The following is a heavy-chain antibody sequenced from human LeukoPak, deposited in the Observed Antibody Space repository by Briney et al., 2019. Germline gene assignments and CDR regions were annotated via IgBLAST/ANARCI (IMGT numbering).Heavy chain of an antibody. CDR1: GFTFSSYE. V-gene: IGHV3-48*03. J-gene: IGHJ6*04. Sequence: PGGSLRLSCAASGFTFSSYEMNWVRQALGKGLEWVSYISSSGSTIYYADSVKGRFTISRDNAKNSLYLQMNSLRAEDTAVYYCAREGVVVPMDVWGKGTTVTVSS. D-gene: IGHD2-2*01. CDR2: ISSSGSTI. CDR3: AREGVVVPMDV.